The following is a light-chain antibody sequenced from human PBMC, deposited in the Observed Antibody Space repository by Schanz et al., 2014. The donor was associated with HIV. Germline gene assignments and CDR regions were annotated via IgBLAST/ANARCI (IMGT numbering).Light chain of an antibody. J-gene: IGKJ4*01. V-gene: IGKV3D-20*02. CDR1: QSVSSSY. CDR2: GAS. Sequence: EIVMTQSPATLSVSPGERASLSCRASQSVSSSYLAWYQQKPGQAPRLLIYGASSRATGIPDRFSGSGSGTDFTLTISRLEPEDFAVYYCQQRSNWPQLTFGGGTKVEIK. CDR3: QQRSNWPQLT.